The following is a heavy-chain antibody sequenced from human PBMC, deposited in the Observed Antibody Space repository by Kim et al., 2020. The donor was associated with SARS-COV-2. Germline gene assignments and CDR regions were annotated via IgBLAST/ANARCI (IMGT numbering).Heavy chain of an antibody. CDR1: GGSISSSSYY. J-gene: IGHJ4*02. CDR3: ARRRGYSYGHLDY. CDR2: IYYSGST. Sequence: SETLSLTCTVSGGSISSSSYYWGWIRQPPGKGLEWIGSIYYSGSTYYNPSLKSRVTISVDTSKNQFSLKLSSVTAADTAVYYCARRRGYSYGHLDYWGQG. V-gene: IGHV4-39*01. D-gene: IGHD5-18*01.